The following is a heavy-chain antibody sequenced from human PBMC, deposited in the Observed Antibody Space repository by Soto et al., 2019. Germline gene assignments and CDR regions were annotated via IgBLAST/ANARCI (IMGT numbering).Heavy chain of an antibody. CDR3: ARLVGGYDSYFDH. V-gene: IGHV5-51*01. Sequence: RGESLKISCKGSGYDFTRTWIGWVRQLPGKGLDWMGIIYPGDSETRYSPSFQGQVTISADRSFSTAYLQWSSLKTSDTAMYYCARLVGGYDSYFDHWGQGTRVTVS. J-gene: IGHJ4*02. CDR1: GYDFTRTW. D-gene: IGHD5-12*01. CDR2: IYPGDSET.